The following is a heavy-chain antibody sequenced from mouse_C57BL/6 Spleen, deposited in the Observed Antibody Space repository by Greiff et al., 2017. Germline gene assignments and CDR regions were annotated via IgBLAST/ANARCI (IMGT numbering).Heavy chain of an antibody. J-gene: IGHJ2*01. D-gene: IGHD4-1*01. CDR3: AREEGTGRYFDY. CDR1: GFTFSSYA. Sequence: EVQGVESGGGLVKPGGSLKLSCAASGFTFSSYAMSWVRQTPEKRLEWVATISDGGSYTYYPDNVKGRFTISRDNAKNNLYLQMSHLKSEDTAMYYCAREEGTGRYFDYWGQGTTLTVSS. V-gene: IGHV5-4*01. CDR2: ISDGGSYT.